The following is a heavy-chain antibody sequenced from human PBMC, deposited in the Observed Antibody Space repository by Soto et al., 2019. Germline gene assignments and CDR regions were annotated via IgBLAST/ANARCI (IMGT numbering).Heavy chain of an antibody. V-gene: IGHV1-8*01. CDR2: MNPNSGNT. CDR3: ARGPPPYCSGGSCYSRGWFDP. J-gene: IGHJ5*02. CDR1: GYTFTSYD. D-gene: IGHD2-15*01. Sequence: QVQLVQSGAEVKKPGASVKVSCKASGYTFTSYDINWVRQATGQGLEWMGWMNPNSGNTGYAQKFQGRVTMTRNTSISTAYMELSSLRSEDTAVYYCARGPPPYCSGGSCYSRGWFDPWGQGTLVTVSS.